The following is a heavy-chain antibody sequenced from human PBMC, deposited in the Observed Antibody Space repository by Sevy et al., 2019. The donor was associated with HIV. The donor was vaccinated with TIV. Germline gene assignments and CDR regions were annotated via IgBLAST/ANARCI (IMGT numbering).Heavy chain of an antibody. J-gene: IGHJ4*02. D-gene: IGHD6-13*01. Sequence: GGSLRFSCAASGFTFSSYWINWVRQAPGEGLEWVANINQGGNQKHYMDSVKGRFTISRDNAENAVYLQMNSLRVEDTAVYYCARGPSGAAAGRFDSWGQGTLVTVSS. CDR1: GFTFSSYW. CDR3: ARGPSGAAAGRFDS. CDR2: INQGGNQK. V-gene: IGHV3-7*01.